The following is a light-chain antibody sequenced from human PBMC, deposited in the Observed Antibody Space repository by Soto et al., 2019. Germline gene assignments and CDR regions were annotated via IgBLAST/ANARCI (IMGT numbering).Light chain of an antibody. CDR3: QQYGSSSGLT. V-gene: IGKV3-20*01. J-gene: IGKJ4*01. CDR1: QTVTTFY. CDR2: GAS. Sequence: DIVLTQSPGTLSLSPGQRATLSCRASQTVTTFYLAWYQQKPGQAPRLLICGASSRATGIPDRFSGSGSGTDFTLTISRLEPEDCAVYYCQQYGSSSGLTFGGGTKVEL.